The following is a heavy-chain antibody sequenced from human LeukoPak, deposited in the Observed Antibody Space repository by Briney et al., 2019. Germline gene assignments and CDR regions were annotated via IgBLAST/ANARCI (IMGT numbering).Heavy chain of an antibody. D-gene: IGHD3-22*01. CDR3: ARGPYDSSGYFLYYYYMDV. CDR2: INWNGGST. V-gene: IGHV3-20*04. CDR1: GFTFDDYG. J-gene: IGHJ6*03. Sequence: GGSLRLSCAASGFTFDDYGMSWVRQAPGKGLEWVSGINWNGGSTGYADSVKGRFTISRDNAKNSLYLQMNSLRAEDTAVYYCARGPYDSSGYFLYYYYMDVWGKGTTVTVSS.